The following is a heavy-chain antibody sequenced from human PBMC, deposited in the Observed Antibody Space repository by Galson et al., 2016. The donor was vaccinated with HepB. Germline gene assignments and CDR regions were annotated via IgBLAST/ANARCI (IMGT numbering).Heavy chain of an antibody. J-gene: IGHJ5*02. CDR2: ITDKSLNYAT. V-gene: IGHV3-73*01. CDR3: ARQRAPTSESYDL. CDR1: GFRFSDSP. Sequence: SLRLSCAAAGFRFSDSPIHWVRQAPGRGLEWIGRITDKSLNYATAYIASLRGRFTISRDDSKNTAYLQFNSLSSEDTAVYYCARQRAPTSESYDLWGQGTLVTVSA. D-gene: IGHD3-16*01.